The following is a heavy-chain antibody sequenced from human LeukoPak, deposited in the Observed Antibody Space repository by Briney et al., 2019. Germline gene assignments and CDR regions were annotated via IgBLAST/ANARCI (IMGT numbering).Heavy chain of an antibody. CDR2: IYSGGST. J-gene: IGHJ2*01. CDR1: GFTVSSNY. CDR3: ARGYSYGYWYFDL. D-gene: IGHD5-18*01. Sequence: PGGSLRLSCAASGFTVSSNYMSWVRQAPGKGLEWVSVIYSGGSTYYADSVKGRFTISRDNSKNTLYLQMNSLRAEDTAVYYCARGYSYGYWYFDLWGRGTLVTVSS. V-gene: IGHV3-66*01.